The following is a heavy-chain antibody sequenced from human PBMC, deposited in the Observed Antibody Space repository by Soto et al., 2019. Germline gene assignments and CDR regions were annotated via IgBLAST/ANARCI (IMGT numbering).Heavy chain of an antibody. CDR2: MNANSGKT. V-gene: IGHV1-8*01. CDR3: AISLGGGYNRNWFDP. D-gene: IGHD3-3*01. Sequence: QVQLVQSGAEVRKPGASVKVFCRASGYRFTGYDMNWVRQATGQGLEWMGWMNANSGKTGYAQKFEGRVIMTWNTSISTAYLELSSLTFDDTALYYCAISLGGGYNRNWFDPWGPGTLVTVSS. CDR1: GYRFTGYD. J-gene: IGHJ5*02.